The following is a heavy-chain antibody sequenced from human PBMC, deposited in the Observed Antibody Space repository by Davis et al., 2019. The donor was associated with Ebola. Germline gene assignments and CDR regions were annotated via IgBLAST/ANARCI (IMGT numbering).Heavy chain of an antibody. D-gene: IGHD1-7*01. CDR1: GFTFDDYI. Sequence: PGGSLRLSCAASGFTFDDYIMHWVRQAPGKGLEWVSGINWNGGNIDYADAVKGRFTISRDNAKSTLYLQMNSLTAEDTAVYYCVRTTYGAPEYWGQGTLVTVSS. V-gene: IGHV3-9*01. J-gene: IGHJ4*02. CDR3: VRTTYGAPEY. CDR2: INWNGGNI.